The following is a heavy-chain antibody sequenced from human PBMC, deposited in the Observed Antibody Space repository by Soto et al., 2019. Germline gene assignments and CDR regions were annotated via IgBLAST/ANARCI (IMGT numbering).Heavy chain of an antibody. CDR2: ISGSGGST. D-gene: IGHD2-2*01. CDR3: AKLLGYCSSTSCYALAFDI. V-gene: IGHV3-23*01. Sequence: EVQLLESGGGLVQPGGSLRLSCAASGFTFSSYAMSWVRQAPGKGLEWVSAISGSGGSTYYADSVKGRFTISRDNSRNTLYLQMNSLRAEDTAVYYCAKLLGYCSSTSCYALAFDIWGQGTMVTVSS. J-gene: IGHJ3*02. CDR1: GFTFSSYA.